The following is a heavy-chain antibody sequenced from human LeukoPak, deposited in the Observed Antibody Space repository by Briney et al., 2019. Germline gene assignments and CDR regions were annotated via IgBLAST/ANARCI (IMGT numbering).Heavy chain of an antibody. CDR3: AREGSDFWSGYSKGYFEY. V-gene: IGHV3-48*01. CDR2: IGSSVSTR. D-gene: IGHD3-3*01. CDR1: GFTFSSYS. Sequence: GGSLRLSCAVSGFTFSSYSMNWVRRAPGKGLEWVSYIGSSVSTRYYADSVKGRFTISRDNGKHSLYLQMNSLRAEDTAVHYCAREGSDFWSGYSKGYFEYWGPGTMVTVSS. J-gene: IGHJ4*02.